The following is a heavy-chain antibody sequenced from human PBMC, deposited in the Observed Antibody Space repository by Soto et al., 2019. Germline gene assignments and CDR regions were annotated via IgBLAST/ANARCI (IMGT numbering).Heavy chain of an antibody. Sequence: PGGSLRLSCVGSGFTFSDHGMSWVRQAPGKGLEWVSAISGSVGSTFYAGSVKGRFTISRDNSKNTLYLQMNSLRDEDTAVYYCAKDRTIAARNYDEWGQGVLVTVSS. CDR1: GFTFSDHG. CDR2: ISGSVGST. CDR3: AKDRTIAARNYDE. D-gene: IGHD6-6*01. J-gene: IGHJ4*02. V-gene: IGHV3-23*01.